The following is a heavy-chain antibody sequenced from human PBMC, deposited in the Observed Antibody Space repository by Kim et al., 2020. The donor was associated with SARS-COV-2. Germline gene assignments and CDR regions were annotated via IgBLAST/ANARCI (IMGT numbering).Heavy chain of an antibody. J-gene: IGHJ6*02. CDR3: AKVISVTQYNWYGMDV. CDR2: ISGSDGRT. CDR1: GFAFSTYP. D-gene: IGHD1-20*01. V-gene: IGHV3-23*01. Sequence: GGSLRLSCVASGFAFSTYPMIWVRQAPGKGLEGISSISGSDGRTYYSDSVKGRFTISRDNSKNTVSLEMNSLRVEDTATYYCAKVISVTQYNWYGMDVWGQGTTVTVSS.